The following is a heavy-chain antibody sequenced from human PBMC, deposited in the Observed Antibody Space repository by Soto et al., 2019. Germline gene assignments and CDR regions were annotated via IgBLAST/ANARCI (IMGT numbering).Heavy chain of an antibody. CDR2: INPNSGVT. D-gene: IGHD6-13*01. CDR1: GYTFTSYA. CDR3: AREISSSWMDV. J-gene: IGHJ6*02. Sequence: ASVKVSCKASGYTFTSYAMHWVRQAPGQGLEWMGWINPNSGVTNYAQRFQAWVTMTRDTSISTAYLELSRLTSDDTAVYYCAREISSSWMDVWGQGTSVTVSS. V-gene: IGHV1-2*04.